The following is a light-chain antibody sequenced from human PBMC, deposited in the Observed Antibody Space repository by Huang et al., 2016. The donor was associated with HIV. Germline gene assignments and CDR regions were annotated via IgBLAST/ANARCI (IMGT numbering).Light chain of an antibody. CDR3: QQYNNWPPWT. CDR2: GAS. V-gene: IGKV3-15*01. Sequence: ATLSCRASQSLSDNLAWYQQKPGQAPRLLIYGASPRATGIPARFSASGSGTDFTLTIRGLQSEDFAIYYCQQYNNWPPWTFGQGTKVEIK. J-gene: IGKJ1*01. CDR1: QSLSDN.